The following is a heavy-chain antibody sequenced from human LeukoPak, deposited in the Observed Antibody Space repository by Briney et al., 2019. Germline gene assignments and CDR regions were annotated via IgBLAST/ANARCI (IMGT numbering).Heavy chain of an antibody. CDR1: GFTVSSNY. CDR3: ARVTDYDFWSGYLY. Sequence: GGSLRLSCAASGFTVSSNYMSSVRQAPGKGLEWVSVIYSGGSTYYADSVKGRFTISRDNSKNTLYLQMNSLRAEDTAVYYCARVTDYDFWSGYLYWGQGTLVTVSS. J-gene: IGHJ4*02. CDR2: IYSGGST. D-gene: IGHD3-3*01. V-gene: IGHV3-66*02.